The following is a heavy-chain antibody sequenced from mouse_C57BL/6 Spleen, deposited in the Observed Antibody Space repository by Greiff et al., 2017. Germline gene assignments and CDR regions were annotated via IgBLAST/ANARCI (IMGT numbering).Heavy chain of an antibody. CDR3: AREREYGNYASWYFDV. CDR1: GFTFSSYA. D-gene: IGHD2-10*02. V-gene: IGHV5-4*01. Sequence: EVKLVESGGGLVKPGGSLKLSCAASGFTFSSYAMSWVRQTPEKRLEWVATISDGGSYTYYPDNVKGRFTISRDNAKNNLYLQMSHLKSEDTAMYYCAREREYGNYASWYFDVWGTGTTVTVSS. CDR2: ISDGGSYT. J-gene: IGHJ1*03.